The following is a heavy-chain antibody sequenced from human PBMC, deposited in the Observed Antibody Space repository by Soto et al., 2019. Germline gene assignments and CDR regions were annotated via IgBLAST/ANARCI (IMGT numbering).Heavy chain of an antibody. V-gene: IGHV3-53*01. CDR1: GFTVSNKY. CDR3: AGGRGYYDTHGYSGYDFGS. CDR2: IYSGNTT. J-gene: IGHJ4*02. D-gene: IGHD3-22*01. Sequence: EVQLVESGGGLVQPGGSLRLSCAASGFTVSNKYMSWVRQAPGKGLECVSFIYSGNTTYYADSVKGRCTISRDNSKNTLYLQMASLRAEDTAVYYCAGGRGYYDTHGYSGYDFGSWGQGTLVTVTS.